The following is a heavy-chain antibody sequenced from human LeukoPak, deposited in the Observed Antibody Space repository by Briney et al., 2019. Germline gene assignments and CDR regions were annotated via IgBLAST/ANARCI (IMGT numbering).Heavy chain of an antibody. Sequence: ASETLSLTCTVSGGSISSYYWSWIRQPPGKGLEWIGYIYYSGSTNYNPSLKRRVTISVDTSKNQFSLKLSSVTAADTAVYYCARHLSRYDFWSGYQNDAFDIWGQGTMVTVSS. CDR3: ARHLSRYDFWSGYQNDAFDI. J-gene: IGHJ3*02. V-gene: IGHV4-59*08. D-gene: IGHD3-3*01. CDR1: GGSISSYY. CDR2: IYYSGST.